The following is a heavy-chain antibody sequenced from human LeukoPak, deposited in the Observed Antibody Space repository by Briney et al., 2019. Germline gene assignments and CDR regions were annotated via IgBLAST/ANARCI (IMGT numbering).Heavy chain of an antibody. CDR2: IYHSGST. V-gene: IGHV4-30-2*01. J-gene: IGHJ4*02. D-gene: IGHD6-6*01. Sequence: LRLSCAASGFTFSDYYMSWIRQPPGKGLEWIGYIYHSGSTYYNPSLKSRVTISVDRSKNQFSLKLSSVTAADTAVYYCARDGSSSFGGIDYWGQGTLVTVSS. CDR1: GFTFSDYY. CDR3: ARDGSSSFGGIDY.